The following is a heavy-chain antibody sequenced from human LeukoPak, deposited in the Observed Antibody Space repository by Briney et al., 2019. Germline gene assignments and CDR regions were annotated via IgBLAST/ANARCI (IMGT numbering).Heavy chain of an antibody. CDR3: ARFGSTWIQLWTENWFDP. J-gene: IGHJ5*02. D-gene: IGHD5-18*01. CDR2: IYYSGST. V-gene: IGHV4-59*01. CDR1: GGSISSYY. Sequence: SETLSLTCTVSGGSISSYYWSWIRQPPGKGLEWIGYIYYSGSTNYNPSLKSRVTISVDTSKNQFSLKLSSVTAADTAVYYCARFGSTWIQLWTENWFDPWGQGTLVTASS.